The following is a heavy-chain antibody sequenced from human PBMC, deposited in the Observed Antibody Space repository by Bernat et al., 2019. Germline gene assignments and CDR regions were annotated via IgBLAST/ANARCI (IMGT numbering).Heavy chain of an antibody. D-gene: IGHD3-10*01. CDR1: GFTFSSYS. CDR3: ASSGDYYGSGTLIDY. J-gene: IGHJ4*02. CDR2: ISSSSSTI. V-gene: IGHV3-48*02. Sequence: EVQLVESGGGLVQPGGSLRLSCAASGFTFSSYSMNWVHQAPGKGLEWVSYISSSSSTIYYADSVKGRFTISRDNAKNSLYLQMNSLRDEDTTVYYCASSGDYYGSGTLIDYWGQGTLVTVSS.